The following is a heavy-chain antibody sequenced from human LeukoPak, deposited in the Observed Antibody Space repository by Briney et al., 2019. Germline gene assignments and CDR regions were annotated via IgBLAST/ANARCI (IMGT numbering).Heavy chain of an antibody. CDR1: GGSFSGYY. CDR2: INHSGST. Sequence: SETLSLTCAVYGGSFSGYYWSWIRQPPGKGLEWIGEINHSGSTNYNPSLKSRVTISVDTSKNQFSLKLSSVTAADTAVYYCARGSSSWSISRFDPWGQGTLDTVSS. J-gene: IGHJ5*02. V-gene: IGHV4-34*01. CDR3: ARGSSSWSISRFDP. D-gene: IGHD6-13*01.